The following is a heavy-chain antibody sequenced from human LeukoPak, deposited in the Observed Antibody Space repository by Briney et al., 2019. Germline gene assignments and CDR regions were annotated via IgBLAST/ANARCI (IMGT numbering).Heavy chain of an antibody. V-gene: IGHV3-23*01. J-gene: IGHJ4*02. CDR2: ISGSGGST. CDR3: AKSGYYYDSSGLGSYYFDY. D-gene: IGHD3-22*01. Sequence: GGSLRLSCAASGFTFSSYAMSWVRQAPGKGLEWVSAISGSGGSTYYADSVKGRFTISRDNSKNTLYLQMNSLRAEDTAVYYCAKSGYYYDSSGLGSYYFDYWGQGTLVTASS. CDR1: GFTFSSYA.